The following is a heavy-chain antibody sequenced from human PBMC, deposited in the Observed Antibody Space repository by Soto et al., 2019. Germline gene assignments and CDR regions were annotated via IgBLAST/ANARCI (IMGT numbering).Heavy chain of an antibody. J-gene: IGHJ6*02. CDR1: GFTFSSYA. Sequence: PGGSLRLSSAASGFTFSSYAMGWVRQAPGKGLEWVSAISGSGGSTYYADSVKGRFTTSRDNSKNTLYRQMSSLRAEDTAVYYCAKTPLYYDFWSDGMDVWGQGTTVTVSS. CDR3: AKTPLYYDFWSDGMDV. D-gene: IGHD3-3*01. V-gene: IGHV3-23*01. CDR2: ISGSGGST.